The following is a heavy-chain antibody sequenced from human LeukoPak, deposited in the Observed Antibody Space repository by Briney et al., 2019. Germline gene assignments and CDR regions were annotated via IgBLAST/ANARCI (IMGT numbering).Heavy chain of an antibody. Sequence: QPGGSLRLSCAASGFTFSSYWMHWVRQAPGKGLEWVANIKQDGSEKYYVDSVKGRFTISRDNAKNSLYLQMNSLRAEDTAVHSCVRDGDTSGYTNWGQGTLVTVSS. D-gene: IGHD3-22*01. CDR2: IKQDGSEK. J-gene: IGHJ4*02. CDR3: VRDGDTSGYTN. V-gene: IGHV3-7*01. CDR1: GFTFSSYW.